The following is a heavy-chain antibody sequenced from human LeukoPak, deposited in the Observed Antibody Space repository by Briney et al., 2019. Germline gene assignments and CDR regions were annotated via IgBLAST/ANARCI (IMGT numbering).Heavy chain of an antibody. CDR1: GFTFSSSA. V-gene: IGHV3-23*01. CDR2: ISGSGSGGST. D-gene: IGHD5-24*01. Sequence: GGSLRLSCAASGFTFSSSAMSWVRQAPGKGLEWVSSISGSGSGGSTYYADSVKGRFTISRDNSKNTLYLQLNSLRAEDTAVYYCAKSGYNRFDYWGQGTLVTVSS. CDR3: AKSGYNRFDY. J-gene: IGHJ4*02.